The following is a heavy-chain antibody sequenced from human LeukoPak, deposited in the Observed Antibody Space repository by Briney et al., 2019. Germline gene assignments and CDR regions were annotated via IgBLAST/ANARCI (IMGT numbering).Heavy chain of an antibody. Sequence: GGSLRLSCAASGFTFSSYSMNWVRQAPGKGLEWVSSISSSSSYIYYADSVKGRFTISRDNAKNSLYLQMNSLRAEDTALYYCASAGTSRYFDLWGRGTLVTVSS. CDR1: GFTFSSYS. J-gene: IGHJ2*01. CDR2: ISSSSSYI. CDR3: ASAGTSRYFDL. D-gene: IGHD6-13*01. V-gene: IGHV3-21*04.